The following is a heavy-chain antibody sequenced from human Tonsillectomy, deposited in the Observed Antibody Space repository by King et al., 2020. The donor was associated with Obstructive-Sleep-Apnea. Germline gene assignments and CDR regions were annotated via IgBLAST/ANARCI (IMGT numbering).Heavy chain of an antibody. V-gene: IGHV3-23*04. CDR3: ARDQSEQYFQL. Sequence: QLVQSGGGLVQPGGSLRLSCVASGFSFSNYVMNWVRQAPGKGLEWVSAISGSGGSTYYADSVKGRFTISRANSKNTLYLQMNSLRADDTSVCFCARDQSEQYFQLWDQGTLVIVSS. J-gene: IGHJ1*01. CDR2: ISGSGGST. CDR1: GFSFSNYV.